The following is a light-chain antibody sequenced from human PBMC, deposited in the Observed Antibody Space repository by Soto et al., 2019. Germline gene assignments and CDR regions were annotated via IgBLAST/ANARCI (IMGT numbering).Light chain of an antibody. CDR1: QRVSSRR. V-gene: IGKV3-20*01. Sequence: EIMLTQSPGTLSLSPGERATLSCRASQRVSSRRLAWYQQKPGQAPRFLIYGASTRPIGIPDRFSGSGSGTDFTLTISRLEPEDFAVYYCQQYGSSLIFGQGTRLEIK. J-gene: IGKJ5*01. CDR2: GAS. CDR3: QQYGSSLI.